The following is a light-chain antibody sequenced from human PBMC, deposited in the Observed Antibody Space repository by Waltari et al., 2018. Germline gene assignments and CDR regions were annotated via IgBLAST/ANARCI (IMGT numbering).Light chain of an antibody. Sequence: QLVLTQSPSASASLGASVKLTCPLSSGHSSNVIAWLQEQPGKGPRYLMKVNSDGSHSKGDEIPVRFSGSSCGAERYHTIASLQSEEEADYYWQTGGHGTGVFGGGTKLTVL. CDR1: SGHSSNV. J-gene: IGLJ3*02. CDR3: QTGGHGTGV. V-gene: IGLV4-69*01. CDR2: VNSDGSH.